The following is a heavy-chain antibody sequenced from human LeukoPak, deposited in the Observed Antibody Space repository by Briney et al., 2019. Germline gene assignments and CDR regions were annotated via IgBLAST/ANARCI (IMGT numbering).Heavy chain of an antibody. CDR3: YSASTINIAEHDY. Sequence: GGSLRLSCAASGFTFSSYSMNWVRQAPGKGLEWVSSISSSSSYIYYADSVKGRFTISRDNAKNSLYLQMNSLRAEDTAVYYCYSASTINIAEHDYWGQGTLVTVSS. V-gene: IGHV3-21*01. CDR1: GFTFSSYS. CDR2: ISSSSSYI. J-gene: IGHJ4*02. D-gene: IGHD6-13*01.